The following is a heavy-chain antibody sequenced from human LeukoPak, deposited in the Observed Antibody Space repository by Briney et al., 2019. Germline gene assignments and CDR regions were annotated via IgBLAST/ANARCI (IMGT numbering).Heavy chain of an antibody. CDR3: ARSAIDAFDI. J-gene: IGHJ3*02. D-gene: IGHD3-3*01. CDR1: GFTFRSFW. V-gene: IGHV3-74*01. CDR2: MNVDGASI. Sequence: GGSLRLSCAASGFTFRSFWMHWVRQDPGKGLVWVSHMNVDGASISSADSVKGRFIISSDNDKNTLYLQMNRLKAEDTAVYYCARSAIDAFDIWVQGTMVTVPS.